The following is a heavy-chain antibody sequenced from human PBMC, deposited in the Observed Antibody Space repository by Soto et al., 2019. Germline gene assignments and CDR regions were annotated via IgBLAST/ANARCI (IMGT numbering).Heavy chain of an antibody. V-gene: IGHV1-69*01. Sequence: QVQLVQSGAEVQKPGSSVKVSCKASGGTFSSYAISWVRQAPGQGLEWMGGIIPIFGTANYAQKFQGRVTITADESTSTAYMELSSLRSEDTAVYYCARGSDSSGYYKASFAFDIWGQGTMVTVSS. CDR3: ARGSDSSGYYKASFAFDI. CDR1: GGTFSSYA. CDR2: IIPIFGTA. J-gene: IGHJ3*02. D-gene: IGHD3-22*01.